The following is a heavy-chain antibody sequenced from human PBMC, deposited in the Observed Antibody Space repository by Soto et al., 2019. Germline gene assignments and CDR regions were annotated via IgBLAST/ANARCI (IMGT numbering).Heavy chain of an antibody. J-gene: IGHJ3*02. D-gene: IGHD3-10*01. Sequence: ASVKVSCKASGYTFTNYGITGVRQAPGQGLEWMGWISGYNGNTKYAQTLQARVTLTTDTFTGTAYMEVRSLRSDDTAVYYCVRRSFVAGGRWYGEDDALDIWGQGTMVTVSS. CDR3: VRRSFVAGGRWYGEDDALDI. V-gene: IGHV1-18*01. CDR2: ISGYNGNT. CDR1: GYTFTNYG.